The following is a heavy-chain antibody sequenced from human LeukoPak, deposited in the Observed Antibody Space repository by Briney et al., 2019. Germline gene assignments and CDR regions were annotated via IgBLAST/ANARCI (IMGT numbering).Heavy chain of an antibody. J-gene: IGHJ4*02. CDR1: GFTFSSYA. CDR2: ISGSGGST. Sequence: PGGSLRLSCAASGFTFSSYAMSWVRPAPGKALEWVSAISGSGGSTYYADSVKGRFTISRDNSKNTLYLQMNSLRAEDPAVYYCAKQVAPYYYDSSGYYYDYWGQGTLVTVSS. D-gene: IGHD3-22*01. V-gene: IGHV3-23*01. CDR3: AKQVAPYYYDSSGYYYDY.